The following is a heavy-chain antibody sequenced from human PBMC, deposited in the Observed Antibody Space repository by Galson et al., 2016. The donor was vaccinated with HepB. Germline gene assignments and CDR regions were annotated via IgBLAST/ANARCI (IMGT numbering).Heavy chain of an antibody. D-gene: IGHD2-15*01. CDR2: IWYDGSNK. CDR1: GFTFKSFA. CDR3: ARDLGLYCSGGSCRVLYYYGTDV. J-gene: IGHJ6*04. Sequence: SLRLSCAASGFTFKSFAMHWVRQAPGKGLEWVAVIWYDGSNKNYADSVKGRFTISRYNSKNTLYLQMNSLRAEDTAVYYCARDLGLYCSGGSCRVLYYYGTDVWGKGTPVTVSS. V-gene: IGHV3-33*08.